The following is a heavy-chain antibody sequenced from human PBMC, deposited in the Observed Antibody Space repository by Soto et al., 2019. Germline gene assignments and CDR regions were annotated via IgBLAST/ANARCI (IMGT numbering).Heavy chain of an antibody. CDR3: ARGVDSSGYYLR. Sequence: ASVKVSCKASGGTFSSYAISWVRQAPGQGLEWMGGINPSGGSTSYAQKFQGRVTMTSDTSTSTGYMELSSLRSEDTAVYYCARGVDSSGYYLRWGQGTLVTVSS. CDR2: INPSGGST. J-gene: IGHJ4*02. CDR1: GGTFSSYA. D-gene: IGHD3-22*01. V-gene: IGHV1-46*01.